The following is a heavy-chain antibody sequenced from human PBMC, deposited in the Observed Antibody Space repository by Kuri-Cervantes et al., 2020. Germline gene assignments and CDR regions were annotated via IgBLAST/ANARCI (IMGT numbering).Heavy chain of an antibody. V-gene: IGHV1-69*13. CDR3: ARSWNGYALEFDY. J-gene: IGHJ4*02. CDR1: GGTFSSYA. CDR2: IIPIFGTA. Sequence: SVKVSCKASGGTFSSYAISWVRQAPGQGLEWMGGIIPIFGTANYAQKFQGGVTITADESTSTAYMELSSLRSEDTAVYYCARSWNGYALEFDYWGQGTLVTVSS. D-gene: IGHD5-12*01.